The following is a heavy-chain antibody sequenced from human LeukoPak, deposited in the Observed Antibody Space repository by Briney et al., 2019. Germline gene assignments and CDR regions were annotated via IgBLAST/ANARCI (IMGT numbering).Heavy chain of an antibody. CDR1: GFTFSSYW. CDR3: AELGITMIGGV. D-gene: IGHD3-10*02. CDR2: INSDGTST. J-gene: IGHJ6*04. V-gene: IGHV3-74*01. Sequence: GGSLRLSCAASGFTFSSYWMHWVRQAPGKGLVWVSRINSDGTSTSYADSVKGRFTISRDNAKNTLYLQMNSLRAEDTAVYYCAELGITMIGGVWGKGTTVTISS.